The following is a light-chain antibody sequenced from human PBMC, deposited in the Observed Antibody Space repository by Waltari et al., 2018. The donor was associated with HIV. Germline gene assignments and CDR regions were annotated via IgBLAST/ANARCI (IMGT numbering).Light chain of an antibody. Sequence: QSALPQPRSVSGSPGQSVTVSCTRTTSNFCGHNYVSWYQQHPGKAPQLMIHDVSKRPSGVPDRFSGSKAGNPASLTISGLQAEDEADYYCCSYAGSYTVYVFGTGTKVTVL. CDR1: TSNFCGHNY. V-gene: IGLV2-11*01. CDR3: CSYAGSYTVYV. J-gene: IGLJ1*01. CDR2: DVS.